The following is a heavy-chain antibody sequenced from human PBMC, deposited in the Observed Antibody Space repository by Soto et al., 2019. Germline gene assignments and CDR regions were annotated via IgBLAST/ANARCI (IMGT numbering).Heavy chain of an antibody. D-gene: IGHD3-10*01. Sequence: GGSLRLSCAASGFTFGTYGMHWVRQAPGKGLEWVAIISYDGSNKYYADSVKGRFTISRDNSKNTLYLQMNSLRAEDTAVYYCAKDDRKYYGSGTSVYGMDVWGQGTTVTVSS. V-gene: IGHV3-30*18. CDR1: GFTFGTYG. J-gene: IGHJ6*02. CDR2: ISYDGSNK. CDR3: AKDDRKYYGSGTSVYGMDV.